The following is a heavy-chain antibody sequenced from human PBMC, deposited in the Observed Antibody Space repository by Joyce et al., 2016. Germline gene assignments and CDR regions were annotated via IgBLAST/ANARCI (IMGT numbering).Heavy chain of an antibody. V-gene: IGHV1-69*01. D-gene: IGHD3-3*01. Sequence: QVQLEQSGAEVKKPGSSVKVSCKTSGDIFNAYGINWVRQAPGQGLEWLGGIVPMSATTDYEQKFRGRLTISAHEPTSTVYMELSSLRSDDTGTYYCARGRGDDLWSGYYGSIDYWGQGTLVSVSS. J-gene: IGHJ4*02. CDR3: ARGRGDDLWSGYYGSIDY. CDR2: IVPMSATT. CDR1: GDIFNAYG.